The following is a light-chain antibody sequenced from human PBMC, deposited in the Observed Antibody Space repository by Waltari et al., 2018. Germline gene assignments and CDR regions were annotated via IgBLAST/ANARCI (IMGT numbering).Light chain of an antibody. CDR1: QSVLHSSSSNNY. Sequence: DIVMTQSQDSLAVSLGERATNNCKSSQSVLHSSSSNNYLSWYQHKPGQPPKLPTDWASTREAGVPGQFSGSGSGRDFTLPISSLQAEDVAVYYCQQYYNTPYTFGQGTKLKIK. V-gene: IGKV4-1*01. J-gene: IGKJ2*01. CDR2: WAS. CDR3: QQYYNTPYT.